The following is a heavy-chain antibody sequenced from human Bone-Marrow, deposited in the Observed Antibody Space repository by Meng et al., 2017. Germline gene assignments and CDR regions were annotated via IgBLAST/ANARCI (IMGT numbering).Heavy chain of an antibody. J-gene: IGHJ6*02. CDR2: IYHSGST. Sequence: SETLSLTCAVSGGPISSSNWWSWVRQPPGKGLEWIGEIYHSGSTNYNPSLKSRVTISVDKSKNQFSLKLSSVTAADTAVYYCARVIGATPYYYYYGMDVWGQGTTVTVSS. CDR1: GGPISSSNW. D-gene: IGHD1-26*01. V-gene: IGHV4-4*02. CDR3: ARVIGATPYYYYYGMDV.